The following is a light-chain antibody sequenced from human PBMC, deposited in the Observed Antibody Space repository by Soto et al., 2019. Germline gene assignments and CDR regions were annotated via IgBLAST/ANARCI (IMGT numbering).Light chain of an antibody. J-gene: IGKJ5*01. V-gene: IGKV3-20*01. CDR1: QSVSSAY. CDR2: DVS. Sequence: EIVLTQSPGTLSLSPGQISTLSCRASQSVSSAYLAWYQQKPGQAPRPLIYDVSSRATGVPDRFSGSGSATEFTLTISRLEPEDFAVYYCQQYGRSPTFGQGTRLEIK. CDR3: QQYGRSPT.